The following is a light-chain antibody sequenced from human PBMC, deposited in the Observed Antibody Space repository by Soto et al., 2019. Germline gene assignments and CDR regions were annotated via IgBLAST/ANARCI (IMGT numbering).Light chain of an antibody. V-gene: IGKV1-12*01. J-gene: IGKJ5*01. CDR2: EAT. Sequence: DIQITQSPSTLSASVGDRVTITCRASQSISSWLAWYQQKPGKAPKLLIYEATNLQSGVPPRFSGSGSGTDFTLTISSLQPEDFATYFCQQANSCPITFGQGTRLEIK. CDR3: QQANSCPIT. CDR1: QSISSW.